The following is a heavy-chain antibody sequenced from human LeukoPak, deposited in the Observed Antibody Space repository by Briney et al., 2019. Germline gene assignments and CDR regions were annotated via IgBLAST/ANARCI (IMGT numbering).Heavy chain of an antibody. CDR3: AKDLRVVVPAAYIGNGGY. Sequence: GGSLRLSCAASGFSFSSYWMHWVRLAPGKGLVWISRLNSDGSVTNYADSVKGRFTISRDNSKNALYLQMNSLRAEDTAVYYCAKDLRVVVPAAYIGNGGYWGQGTLVTVSS. J-gene: IGHJ4*02. D-gene: IGHD2-2*01. CDR2: LNSDGSVT. V-gene: IGHV3-74*01. CDR1: GFSFSSYW.